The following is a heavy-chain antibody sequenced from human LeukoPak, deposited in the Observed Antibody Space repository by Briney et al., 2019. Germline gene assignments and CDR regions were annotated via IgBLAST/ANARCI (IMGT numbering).Heavy chain of an antibody. J-gene: IGHJ4*02. D-gene: IGHD5-18*01. CDR2: TYYRSKWYN. Sequence: SQTLSLTCAISGDSVSSNGAAWNWFTQSPSRGLEWLGRTYYRSKWYNDYAVSVKSRISINPDTSKKQFFLQLNSVTPEDTAVYYWVREGGYGILGYWAQGTLVTVSS. CDR3: VREGGYGILGY. V-gene: IGHV6-1*01. CDR1: GDSVSSNGAA.